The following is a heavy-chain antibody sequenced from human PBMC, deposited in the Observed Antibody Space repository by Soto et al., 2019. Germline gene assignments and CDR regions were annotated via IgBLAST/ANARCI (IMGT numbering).Heavy chain of an antibody. Sequence: QVQLQESGPGLVKPSQTLSLTCTVSGGSISSGGYYWSWIRQHPGKGLEWIGYIYYSGSTYYNPSLRSRFTISGATSKNQCALKLSCVTAAYTAVYYCARVGEMATSKSAGEYFHGYCGHGTLVTVSS. J-gene: IGHJ1*01. CDR2: IYYSGST. CDR3: ARVGEMATSKSAGEYFHGY. V-gene: IGHV4-31*03. CDR1: GGSISSGGYY. D-gene: IGHD5-12*01.